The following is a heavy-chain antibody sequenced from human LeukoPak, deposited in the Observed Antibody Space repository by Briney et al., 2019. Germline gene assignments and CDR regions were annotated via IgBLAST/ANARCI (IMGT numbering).Heavy chain of an antibody. CDR1: GDSISSYY. CDR3: ARGGRLGRFDY. D-gene: IGHD7-27*01. V-gene: IGHV4-59*01. Sequence: PSETLSLTCTVSGDSISSYYWSWIRQPPGEGLEWIGYIHYSGSTNYNPSLKSRVTISVDTSKNQFSLKLSSVTAADTAVYYCARGGRLGRFDYWGQGTLVTVSS. J-gene: IGHJ4*02. CDR2: IHYSGST.